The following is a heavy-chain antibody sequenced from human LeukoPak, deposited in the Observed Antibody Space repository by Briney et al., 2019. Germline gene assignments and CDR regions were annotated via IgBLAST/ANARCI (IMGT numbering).Heavy chain of an antibody. CDR2: IKDKTDGGTI. D-gene: IGHD2-15*01. J-gene: IGHJ4*02. CDR1: GITFTDAW. CDR3: TTGTPIDY. Sequence: RGSLRLSCATSGITFTDAWLSWVRQTPEKGLEWVARIKDKTDGGTIDYAVPVRGRFTISRDDSRNMLYLQMDSLKSEDTAVYYCTTGTPIDYWGQGTLVTVSS. V-gene: IGHV3-15*01.